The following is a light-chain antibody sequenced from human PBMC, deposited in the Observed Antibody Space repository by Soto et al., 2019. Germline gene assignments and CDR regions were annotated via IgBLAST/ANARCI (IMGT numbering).Light chain of an antibody. CDR2: GAS. Sequence: EIVLTQSPGTLSLSSGERATLSCRASQSVRSNYLAWYQQKPGQAPRLLIYGASSRATGIPDRFGGSGPGTDFTLTISRREPEDFAVYYCQQYASSPLTFGGGTKVEIK. CDR3: QQYASSPLT. J-gene: IGKJ4*01. V-gene: IGKV3-20*01. CDR1: QSVRSNY.